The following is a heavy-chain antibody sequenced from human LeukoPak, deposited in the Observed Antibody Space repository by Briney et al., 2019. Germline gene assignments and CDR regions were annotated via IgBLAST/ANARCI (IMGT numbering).Heavy chain of an antibody. J-gene: IGHJ4*02. Sequence: SETLSLTCTVSGASISSSSYFWGWIRQPPGKGLEWIGSLYYSGSTNYNPSLKSRVTISVDTSKNQFSLKLSSVTAADTAVYYCARDIRGIVDTAMAFDYWGQGTLVTVSS. V-gene: IGHV4-39*07. CDR3: ARDIRGIVDTAMAFDY. CDR2: LYYSGST. CDR1: GASISSSSYF. D-gene: IGHD5-18*01.